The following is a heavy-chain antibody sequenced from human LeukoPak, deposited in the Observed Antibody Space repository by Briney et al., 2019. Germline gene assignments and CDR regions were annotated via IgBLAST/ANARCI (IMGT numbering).Heavy chain of an antibody. D-gene: IGHD4/OR15-4a*01. CDR3: VRDVLAYFDY. J-gene: IGHJ4*02. V-gene: IGHV3-30*04. CDR2: ISYDGSNK. CDR1: GFTFSSYA. Sequence: GGSLRLSCAASGFTFSSYAMHWVRQAPGKGLEWVAVISYDGSNKYYADSVKGRFTISRDNSKNTLYLQMNSLRAEDTAVYYCVRDVLAYFDYWGQGTLVTVSS.